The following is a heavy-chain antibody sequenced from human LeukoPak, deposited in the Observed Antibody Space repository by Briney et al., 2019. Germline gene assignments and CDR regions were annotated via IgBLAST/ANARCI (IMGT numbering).Heavy chain of an antibody. D-gene: IGHD3-10*01. V-gene: IGHV1-2*02. CDR3: ASRTELLWFHAGAFDI. J-gene: IGHJ3*02. Sequence: GASVKVSCKASGYTFTGYYMHWVRQAPGQGLEWMGWINPNSGGTNYAQKFQGRVTMTRDTSISTAYMELSRLRSDDTAVYYCASRTELLWFHAGAFDIWGQGTMVTVSS. CDR2: INPNSGGT. CDR1: GYTFTGYY.